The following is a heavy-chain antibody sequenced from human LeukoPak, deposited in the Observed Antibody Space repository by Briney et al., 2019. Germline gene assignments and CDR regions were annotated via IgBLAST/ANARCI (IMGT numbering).Heavy chain of an antibody. Sequence: SETLSLTCTVSGGSISSYSWSWIRQPPGKGLEWIGYVYYSGSTNYNPSLKSRVTISVDTSKNQFSLKLSSVTAADTAVYYCARAYSGSFSIYFDYWGQGTLVTVSS. D-gene: IGHD3-10*01. V-gene: IGHV4-59*08. CDR2: VYYSGST. J-gene: IGHJ4*02. CDR3: ARAYSGSFSIYFDY. CDR1: GGSISSYS.